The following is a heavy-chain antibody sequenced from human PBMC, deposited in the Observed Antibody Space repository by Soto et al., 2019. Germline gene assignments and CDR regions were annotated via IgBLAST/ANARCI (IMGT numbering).Heavy chain of an antibody. V-gene: IGHV3-74*01. CDR1: GFTLNSYW. Sequence: EVQLVESGGGLVQPGGSLRLSCAASGFTLNSYWMHWVRQAPGKGLVWVSRINGDGSGTTYADSVKGRLTISRDNAKNTLYLQMNSLSAEDTAVYFCAKGYSGYDFANWGQGTLVTVS. D-gene: IGHD5-12*01. J-gene: IGHJ4*02. CDR2: INGDGSGT. CDR3: AKGYSGYDFAN.